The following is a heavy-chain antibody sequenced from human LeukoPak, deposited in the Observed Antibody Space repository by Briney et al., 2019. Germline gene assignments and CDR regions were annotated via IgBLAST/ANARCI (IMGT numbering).Heavy chain of an antibody. CDR2: IKEDGSDK. CDR1: AFTFSSYW. J-gene: IGHJ2*01. D-gene: IGHD3/OR15-3a*01. CDR3: TRWTDWYFDL. V-gene: IGHV3-7*01. Sequence: GGSLRLSCPASAFTFSSYWMSWVRQAPGKGLEWVDNIKEDGSDKNYVDSVKGRFTISRDNAKITLYLQMNSLRAADTAVYYCTRWTDWYFDLWGRGTLVTVSS.